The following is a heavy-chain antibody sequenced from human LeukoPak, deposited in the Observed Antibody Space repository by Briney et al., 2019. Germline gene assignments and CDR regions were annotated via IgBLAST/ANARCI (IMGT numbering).Heavy chain of an antibody. D-gene: IGHD3-22*01. CDR1: GFTFSSYG. Sequence: PGGSLRLSCAASGFTFSSYGMHWVRQAPGKGLEWVANIKQDGSEKYYVDSVKGRFTISRDNAKNSLYLQMNSLRAEDTAVYYCARDRSSRYYYDSTLFDYWGQGTLVTVSS. V-gene: IGHV3-7*03. CDR2: IKQDGSEK. CDR3: ARDRSSRYYYDSTLFDY. J-gene: IGHJ4*02.